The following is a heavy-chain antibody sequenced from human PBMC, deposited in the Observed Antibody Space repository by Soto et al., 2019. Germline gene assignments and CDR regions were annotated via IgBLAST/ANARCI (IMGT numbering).Heavy chain of an antibody. Sequence: QVQLQESGPGLVKPSETLSLTCTVSGDSISTYYWSWIRQPPGKGLEWIGYIYYSGSTNYNPSLKSRVTISVDTSKSQFALKLSSVTAADTAVYYCARFRGGSPYGMDVWGQGTTVTVFS. CDR2: IYYSGST. CDR3: ARFRGGSPYGMDV. J-gene: IGHJ6*02. V-gene: IGHV4-59*01. D-gene: IGHD3-16*01. CDR1: GDSISTYY.